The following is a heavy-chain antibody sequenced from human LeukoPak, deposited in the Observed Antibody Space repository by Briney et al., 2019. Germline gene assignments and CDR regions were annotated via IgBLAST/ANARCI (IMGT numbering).Heavy chain of an antibody. V-gene: IGHV3-49*03. CDR1: GFTFGDYA. D-gene: IGHD5-24*01. J-gene: IGHJ3*02. CDR3: TRQGAGYKSGSAFDI. Sequence: PGRSLRLSCTASGFTFGDYAMSWFRQAPGKGLEWVGFIRSKAYGGTTEYAVSVKGRFTISRDDSKSIAYLQMNSLKTEDTAVYYCTRQGAGYKSGSAFDIWGQGTMVTVSS. CDR2: IRSKAYGGTT.